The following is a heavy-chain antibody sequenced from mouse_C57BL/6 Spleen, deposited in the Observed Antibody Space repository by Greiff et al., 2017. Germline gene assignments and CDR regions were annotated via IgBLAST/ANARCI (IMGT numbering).Heavy chain of an antibody. CDR2: INYDGSST. CDR3: ARGEAYYSNYGGAMDY. J-gene: IGHJ4*01. Sequence: EVHLVESEGGLVQPGSSMKLSCTASGFTFSDYYMAWVRQVPEKGLEWVANINYDGSSTYYLDSLKSRFIISRDNAKNILYLQMSSLKSEDTATYYCARGEAYYSNYGGAMDYWGQGTSVTVSS. CDR1: GFTFSDYY. D-gene: IGHD2-5*01. V-gene: IGHV5-16*01.